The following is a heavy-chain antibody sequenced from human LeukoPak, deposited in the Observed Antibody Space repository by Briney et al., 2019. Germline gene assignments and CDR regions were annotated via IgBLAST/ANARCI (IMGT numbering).Heavy chain of an antibody. V-gene: IGHV4-39*01. J-gene: IGHJ4*02. D-gene: IGHD5-18*01. CDR3: ARLPHSYHTDY. CDR2: IYYSGST. CDR1: VGSVSSSGYF. Sequence: SETLSLTCTVSVGSVSSSGYFWGWIRQPPGKGLEWIGNIYYSGSTYYDPSLKSRLTISVDTSNNQFSLKLSSETAADTAIYYCARLPHSYHTDYWGQGTLVIVSS.